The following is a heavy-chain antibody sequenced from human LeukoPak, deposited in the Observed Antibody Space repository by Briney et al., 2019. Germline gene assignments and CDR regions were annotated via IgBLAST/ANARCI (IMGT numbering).Heavy chain of an antibody. CDR2: IIPIFGTA. CDR1: GGTFSSYA. D-gene: IGHD7-27*01. CDR3: ARAGQAAPRIWGYYYMDV. J-gene: IGHJ6*03. Sequence: SVKVSCKASGGTFSSYAISWVRQAPGQGLEWMGGIIPIFGTANYAQKFQGRVTITTDESTSTAYMELSSLRSEDTAVYYCARAGQAAPRIWGYYYMDVWGKGTTVTVSS. V-gene: IGHV1-69*05.